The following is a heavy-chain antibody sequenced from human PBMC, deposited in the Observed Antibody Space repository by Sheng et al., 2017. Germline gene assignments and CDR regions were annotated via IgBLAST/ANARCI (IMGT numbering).Heavy chain of an antibody. CDR1: GFAFNRYW. J-gene: IGHJ5*01. D-gene: IGHD3-16*01. CDR3: TRETDIIGDYWFDS. Sequence: EVQLVESGGGLSSASGGSLRLSCAASGFAFNRYWMNWVRQGPGKGLEWVSRTGGDGSGTFYADSVKGRFTISKDNARNTVYLQMNNLRSEDTAVYFCTRETDIIGDYWFDSWGQGTLVTVSS. CDR2: TGGDGSGT. V-gene: IGHV3-74*01.